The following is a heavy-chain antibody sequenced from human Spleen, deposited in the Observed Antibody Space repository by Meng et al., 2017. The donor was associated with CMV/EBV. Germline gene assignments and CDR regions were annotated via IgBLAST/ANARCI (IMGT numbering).Heavy chain of an antibody. CDR1: GFTFTNAW. V-gene: IGHV4-38-2*01. J-gene: IGHJ4*02. CDR3: ARVKGTTGPAYYFDY. Sequence: GSLRLSCAASGFTFTNAWMSWVRQAPGKGLEWIGSIFHSGTTYYNPSLKSRVTVSVDTSNSQFFLRLSSVTAADTAVYYCARVKGTTGPAYYFDYWGRGTLVTVSS. CDR2: IFHSGTT. D-gene: IGHD1-1*01.